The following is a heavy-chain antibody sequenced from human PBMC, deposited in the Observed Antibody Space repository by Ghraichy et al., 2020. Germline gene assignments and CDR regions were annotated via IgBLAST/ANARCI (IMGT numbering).Heavy chain of an antibody. CDR2: ISYDGSNK. Sequence: GGSLRLSCAASGFTFSSYGMHWVRQAPGKGLEWVAVISYDGSNKYYADSVKGRFTISRDNSKYTLYLQMNSLRAEDTAVYYCAKGIDYYGSGSYQIPFDYWGQGTPVTVSS. V-gene: IGHV3-30*18. CDR3: AKGIDYYGSGSYQIPFDY. CDR1: GFTFSSYG. J-gene: IGHJ4*02. D-gene: IGHD3-10*01.